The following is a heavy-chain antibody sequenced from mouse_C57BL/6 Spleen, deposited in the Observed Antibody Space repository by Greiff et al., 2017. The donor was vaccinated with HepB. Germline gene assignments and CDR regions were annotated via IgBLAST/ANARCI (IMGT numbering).Heavy chain of an antibody. Sequence: EVKLMESGGGLVKPGGSLKLSCAASGFTFSDYGMHWVRQAPEKGLEWVAYISSGSSTIYYADTVKGRFTISRDNAKNTLFLQMTSLRSEDTAMYYCARPLRSWYFDVWGTGTTVTVSS. CDR2: ISSGSSTI. D-gene: IGHD1-1*01. J-gene: IGHJ1*03. V-gene: IGHV5-17*01. CDR1: GFTFSDYG. CDR3: ARPLRSWYFDV.